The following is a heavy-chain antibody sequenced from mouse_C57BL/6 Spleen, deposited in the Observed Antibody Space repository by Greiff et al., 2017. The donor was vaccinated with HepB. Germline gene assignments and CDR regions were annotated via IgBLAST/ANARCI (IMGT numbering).Heavy chain of an antibody. Sequence: EVKLMESGPGLVKPSQSLSLTCSVTGYSITSGYYWNWIRQFPGNKLEWMGYISYDGSNNYNPSLKNRISITRDTSKNQFFLKLNSVTTEDTATYYCARDAIYYYGSSFDYYAMDYWGQGTSVTVSS. CDR3: ARDAIYYYGSSFDYYAMDY. CDR2: ISYDGSN. CDR1: GYSITSGYY. J-gene: IGHJ4*01. V-gene: IGHV3-6*01. D-gene: IGHD1-1*01.